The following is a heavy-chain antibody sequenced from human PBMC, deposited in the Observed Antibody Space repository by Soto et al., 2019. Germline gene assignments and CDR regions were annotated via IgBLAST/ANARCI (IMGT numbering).Heavy chain of an antibody. CDR2: IYYSGST. Sequence: PSETLSLTCTVSGGSISSYYWSWIRQPPGKGLGWIGYIYYSGSTNYNPSLKSRVTISVDTSKNQFSLKLSSVTAAGTAVYYCARGAAGHFDYWGQGTLVTVSS. CDR1: GGSISSYY. D-gene: IGHD6-13*01. V-gene: IGHV4-59*01. J-gene: IGHJ4*02. CDR3: ARGAAGHFDY.